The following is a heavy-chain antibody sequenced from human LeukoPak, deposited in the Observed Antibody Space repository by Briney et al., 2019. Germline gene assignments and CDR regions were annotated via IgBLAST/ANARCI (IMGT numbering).Heavy chain of an antibody. V-gene: IGHV1-46*01. Sequence: GASVKVSCKASGYTFTSYYMHWVRQAPGQGLEWMGIINPSGGTTSYAQKFQGRVTMTRDRSTSTVYMELSSLRSEDTAVYYCARDPSVSGYSFGYFDYWGQGTLVTVSS. CDR1: GYTFTSYY. D-gene: IGHD5-18*01. CDR3: ARDPSVSGYSFGYFDY. J-gene: IGHJ4*02. CDR2: INPSGGTT.